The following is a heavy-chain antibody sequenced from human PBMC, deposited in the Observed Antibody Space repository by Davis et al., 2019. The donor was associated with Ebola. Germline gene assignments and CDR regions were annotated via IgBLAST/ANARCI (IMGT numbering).Heavy chain of an antibody. Sequence: AASVKVSCKASGGTFSSYAISWVRQAPGQGLEWMGGIIPIFGTANYAQKFQGRVTITADESTSTAYMELSSLRSEDTAVYYCARDHGTTADAFDIWGQGTMVTVSS. D-gene: IGHD4-17*01. J-gene: IGHJ3*02. CDR1: GGTFSSYA. V-gene: IGHV1-69*13. CDR2: IIPIFGTA. CDR3: ARDHGTTADAFDI.